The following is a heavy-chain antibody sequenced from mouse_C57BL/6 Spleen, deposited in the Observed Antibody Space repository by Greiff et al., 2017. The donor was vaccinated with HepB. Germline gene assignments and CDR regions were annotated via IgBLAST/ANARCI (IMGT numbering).Heavy chain of an antibody. J-gene: IGHJ2*01. CDR2: ILPGSGST. CDR3: AKRWLHAFFDD. V-gene: IGHV1-9*01. Sequence: VQLQQSGAELLKPGASVKLSCKATGYTFTGYWIEWVKQRPGHGLEWIGEILPGSGSTNYNEQFKGKATFTADTSSNPAYMQLSSLTTEDSAIYYCAKRWLHAFFDDWGQGTTLTVSS. D-gene: IGHD2-3*01. CDR1: GYTFTGYW.